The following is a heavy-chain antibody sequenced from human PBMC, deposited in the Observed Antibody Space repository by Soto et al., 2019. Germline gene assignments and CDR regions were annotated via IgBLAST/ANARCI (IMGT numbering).Heavy chain of an antibody. V-gene: IGHV3-30*03. CDR3: ATPKGYALYYGMDV. D-gene: IGHD2-2*01. Sequence: QVQLVESGGGVVQPGRSLRLSCAASGFTFSSYGMHWVRQAPGKGLEWVAVISYDGSNKYYADSVKGRFTISRDNSKNTLYLQMNSLSAEDTAVYYCATPKGYALYYGMDVWGQGTTVTVSS. CDR1: GFTFSSYG. J-gene: IGHJ6*02. CDR2: ISYDGSNK.